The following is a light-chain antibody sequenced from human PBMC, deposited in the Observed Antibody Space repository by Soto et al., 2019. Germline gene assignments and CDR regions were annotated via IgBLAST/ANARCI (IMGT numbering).Light chain of an antibody. CDR1: QSVLYSSNNKNY. CDR3: QHYGA. V-gene: IGKV4-1*01. J-gene: IGKJ1*01. CDR2: WAS. Sequence: DIVMTQSPDSLAVSLGERATINCKSSQSVLYSSNNKNYLSWYQQRPGQPPKLLIYWASTRESGVPDRFSGSGSGTDFTLTIRSLQAEDVAVYYCQHYGALGQGTKVDIK.